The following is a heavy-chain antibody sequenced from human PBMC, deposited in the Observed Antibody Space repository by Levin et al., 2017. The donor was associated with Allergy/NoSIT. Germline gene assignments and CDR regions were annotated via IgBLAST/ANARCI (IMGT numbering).Heavy chain of an antibody. J-gene: IGHJ4*02. CDR2: ISSSSISSI. D-gene: IGHD6-13*01. V-gene: IGHV3-48*01. CDR1: GFNFNYYS. CDR3: ARDRSSWYLDY. Sequence: GASVKVSCVASGFNFNYYSMNWVRQAPGKGLEWVSYISSSSISSIYYADSVKGRFTISRDNAKNSLYLQMNSLRGEDTAVYYCARDRSSWYLDYWGQGTLVTVSS.